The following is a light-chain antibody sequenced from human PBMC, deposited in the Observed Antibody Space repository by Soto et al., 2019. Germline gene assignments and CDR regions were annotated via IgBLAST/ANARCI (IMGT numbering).Light chain of an antibody. J-gene: IGKJ1*01. CDR3: QQYGSSPPT. Sequence: IVLTRSPGALSLSLVERTTLSCRASQSISRYLAWHQQKPGQGPGLLIYGASSRATGTPDRFSGSGSGTDFTLTINRLEPEDFALYYCQQYGSSPPTFGQGTKVDIK. CDR1: QSISRY. CDR2: GAS. V-gene: IGKV3-20*01.